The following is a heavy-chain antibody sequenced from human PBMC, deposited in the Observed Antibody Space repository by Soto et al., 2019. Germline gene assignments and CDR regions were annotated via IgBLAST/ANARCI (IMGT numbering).Heavy chain of an antibody. D-gene: IGHD3-9*01. CDR2: ISGSGGST. CDR1: GFTFSSYA. J-gene: IGHJ4*02. CDR3: AARYYDILTGYYDIDY. Sequence: GGSLRLSCAASGFTFSSYAMSWVRQAPGKGLEWVSAISGSGGSTYYADSVKGRFTISRDNSKNTLYLQMNSLRAEDTAVYYCAARYYDILTGYYDIDYWGQGTLVTVSS. V-gene: IGHV3-23*01.